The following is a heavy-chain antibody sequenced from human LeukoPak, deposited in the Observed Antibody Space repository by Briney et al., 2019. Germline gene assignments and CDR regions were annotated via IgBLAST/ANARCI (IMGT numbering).Heavy chain of an antibody. CDR1: GYTFTAYY. V-gene: IGHV1-2*02. D-gene: IGHD6-19*01. J-gene: IGHJ4*02. CDR2: INPNSGGT. Sequence: GASVKVSCKASGYTFTAYYMHWVRQAPGRGLEWMGWINPNSGGTNYAQKFQGRVTMTRDTSTSTVYMELSSLRSEDTAVYYCARDDPDSSGWYFDYWGQGTLVTVSS. CDR3: ARDDPDSSGWYFDY.